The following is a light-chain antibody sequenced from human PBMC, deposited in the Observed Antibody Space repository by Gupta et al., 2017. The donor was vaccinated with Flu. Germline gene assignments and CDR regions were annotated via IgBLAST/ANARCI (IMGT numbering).Light chain of an antibody. CDR1: SSDVGSYNR. Sequence: QSALTQPPSVSGSPGQSVTISCTGTSSDVGSYNRVSWYQQHPGTAPKLMIYEVTNRPSGVPDRFSGSKSGNTASLTISGLQAEDEADYYCSSYTSSYTYVFGTGTKVTVL. J-gene: IGLJ1*01. V-gene: IGLV2-18*02. CDR3: SSYTSSYTYV. CDR2: EVT.